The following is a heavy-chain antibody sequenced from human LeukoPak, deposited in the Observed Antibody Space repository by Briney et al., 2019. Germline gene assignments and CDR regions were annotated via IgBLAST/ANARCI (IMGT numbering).Heavy chain of an antibody. Sequence: PGGSLRLSCAASGFTFSSYGMHWVRQAPGKGLEWVAVIWYDGSNKYYADSVKGRFTISRDNSKNTLYLQMNSLRAEDTAVYYCARAISHCSGGSCYSAEYWGQGTLVTVSS. V-gene: IGHV3-33*01. CDR1: GFTFSSYG. J-gene: IGHJ4*02. D-gene: IGHD2-15*01. CDR2: IWYDGSNK. CDR3: ARAISHCSGGSCYSAEY.